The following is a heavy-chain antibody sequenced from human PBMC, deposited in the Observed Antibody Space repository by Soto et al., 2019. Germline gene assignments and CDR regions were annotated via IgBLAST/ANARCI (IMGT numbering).Heavy chain of an antibody. D-gene: IGHD3-9*01. V-gene: IGHV1-24*01. CDR3: ATRITYYDILTGYQGSWYFDY. CDR2: FDPEDGET. Sequence: QVQLVQSGAEVKKPGASVKVSCKVSGYTLTELSMHWVRQAPGKGLEWMGGFDPEDGETIYAQKFQGRVTMTEDTSTDTAYMELSSPRSEDTAVYYCATRITYYDILTGYQGSWYFDYWGQGTLVTVSS. J-gene: IGHJ4*02. CDR1: GYTLTELS.